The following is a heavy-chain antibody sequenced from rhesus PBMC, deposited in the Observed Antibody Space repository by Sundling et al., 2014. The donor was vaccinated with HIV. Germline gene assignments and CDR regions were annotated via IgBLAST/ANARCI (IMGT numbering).Heavy chain of an antibody. CDR3: ARRGPQGIYSGSFEF. D-gene: IGHD3-16*01. CDR2: ISNGGGST. J-gene: IGHJ1*01. V-gene: IGHV3-59*01. CDR1: GFTFSDYY. Sequence: EVQLVESGGGLAKPGGSLRLSCAASGFTFSDYYMHWVRQASGKGLEWVSRISNGGGSTWYADSVKGRFTISRENAKNTLYLQMDSLRAEDTAVYYCARRGPQGIYSGSFEFWGQGALVTVSS.